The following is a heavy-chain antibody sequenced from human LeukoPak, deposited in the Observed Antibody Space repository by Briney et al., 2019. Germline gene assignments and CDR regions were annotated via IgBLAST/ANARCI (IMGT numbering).Heavy chain of an antibody. CDR1: GFTFSSYA. J-gene: IGHJ3*02. CDR2: ISYDGSNK. D-gene: IGHD3-22*01. Sequence: GGSLRLSCAASGFTFSSYAMHWVRQAPGKGLEWVAVISYDGSNKYYADSVKGRFTISRDNAKNSLYLQMNSLRAEDTALYYCARGARITMIVVDSDAFDIWGQGTMVTVSS. V-gene: IGHV3-30*04. CDR3: ARGARITMIVVDSDAFDI.